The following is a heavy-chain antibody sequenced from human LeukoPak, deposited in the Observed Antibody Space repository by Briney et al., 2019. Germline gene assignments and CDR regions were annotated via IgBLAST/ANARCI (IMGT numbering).Heavy chain of an antibody. CDR1: GGSISSGGYY. CDR2: IYHSGST. J-gene: IGHJ4*02. Sequence: SQTLSLTCTVSGGSISSGGYYWSWIRQPPGKGLEWIGYIYHSGSTYYNPSLKSRVTLSVDRSKNQFSLKLSSVTDAGTAVYYCARDHLRLGPDGRWGQGTLVTVSS. D-gene: IGHD3-16*01. V-gene: IGHV4-30-2*01. CDR3: ARDHLRLGPDGR.